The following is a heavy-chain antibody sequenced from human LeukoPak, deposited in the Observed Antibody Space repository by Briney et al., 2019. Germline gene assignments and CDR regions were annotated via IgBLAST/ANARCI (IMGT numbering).Heavy chain of an antibody. CDR1: GYTFTSYG. CDR3: ATVGGPDES. Sequence: ASVKVSCKASGYTFTSYGISWVRQAPGQGLEWMGWIIAYNGNRKYAQKFQDRVTMTTDTSTSTAYMVVTTLRSDDTAVYYCATVGGPDESWGQGTLVTVSS. V-gene: IGHV1-18*01. J-gene: IGHJ5*02. CDR2: IIAYNGNR. D-gene: IGHD3-16*01.